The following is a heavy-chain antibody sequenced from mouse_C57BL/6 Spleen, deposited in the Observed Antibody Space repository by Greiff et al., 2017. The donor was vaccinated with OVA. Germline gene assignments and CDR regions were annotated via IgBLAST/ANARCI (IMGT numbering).Heavy chain of an antibody. V-gene: IGHV5-4*01. CDR2: ISDGGSYT. CDR3: ARGAYSNYVPYYAMDY. CDR1: GFTFSSYA. J-gene: IGHJ4*01. D-gene: IGHD2-5*01. Sequence: EVQLVESGGGLVKPGGSLKLSCAASGFTFSSYAMSWVRQTPEKRLEWVAIISDGGSYTYYPDNVKGRFTISRDNAKNNLYLQMSHLKSEDTAMYYCARGAYSNYVPYYAMDYWGQGPSVTVSS.